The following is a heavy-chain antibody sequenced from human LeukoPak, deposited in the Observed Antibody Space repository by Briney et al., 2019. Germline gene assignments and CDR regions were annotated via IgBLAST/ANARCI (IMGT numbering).Heavy chain of an antibody. J-gene: IGHJ3*02. Sequence: SETLSLTCTVSGGSISSGGYYWSWIRQPPGKGLEWIGYIYHSGSTYYNPSLKSRVTISVDRSKNQFSLKLSSVTAADTAVYYCAREAEPLNAFDIWGQGTMVTVSS. CDR1: GGSISSGGYY. D-gene: IGHD3-9*01. CDR3: AREAEPLNAFDI. CDR2: IYHSGST. V-gene: IGHV4-30-2*01.